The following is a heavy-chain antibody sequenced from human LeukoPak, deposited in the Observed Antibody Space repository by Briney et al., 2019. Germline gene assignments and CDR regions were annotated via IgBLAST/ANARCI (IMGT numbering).Heavy chain of an antibody. V-gene: IGHV4-39*01. D-gene: IGHD2-2*01. J-gene: IGHJ2*01. Sequence: PETLSLTCTVSGGSISSSSYYWGRIRQPPGKGLEWIGSIYYSGSTYYNPSLKSRVTISVDTSKNQFSLKLSSVTAADTAVYYCAAIVVPAAPYWYFDLWGRGTLVTVSS. CDR1: GGSISSSSYY. CDR3: AAIVVPAAPYWYFDL. CDR2: IYYSGST.